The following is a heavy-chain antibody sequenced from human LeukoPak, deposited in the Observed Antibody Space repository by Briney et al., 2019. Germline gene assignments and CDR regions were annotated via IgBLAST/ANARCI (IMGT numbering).Heavy chain of an antibody. CDR1: GYTFTSYG. D-gene: IGHD3-10*01. Sequence: ASVKVSCKASGYTFTSYGISWVRQAPGQGLEWMGWISAYNGNTNYAQKLQGRVTMTTDTSTSTAYMELRGLRSDDTAVYYCARDSDYYGSGTRGRGLRPYYFDYWGQGTLVTVSS. V-gene: IGHV1-18*01. CDR2: ISAYNGNT. CDR3: ARDSDYYGSGTRGRGLRPYYFDY. J-gene: IGHJ4*02.